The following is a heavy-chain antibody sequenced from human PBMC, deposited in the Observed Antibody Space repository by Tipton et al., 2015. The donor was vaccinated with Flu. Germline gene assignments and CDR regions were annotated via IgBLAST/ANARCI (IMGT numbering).Heavy chain of an antibody. CDR2: ISGSGGTT. CDR3: AKTWMHLSTIPDAFDF. J-gene: IGHJ3*01. Sequence: SLRLSCAASEFTFSSYAMSWVRQAPGKGLEWVSSISGSGGTTYYADSVKGRFTISRDNSKNTLYLQMNSLRADDTAVYYCAKTWMHLSTIPDAFDFWGQGTMFTVPS. D-gene: IGHD5-12*01. CDR1: EFTFSSYA. V-gene: IGHV3-23*01.